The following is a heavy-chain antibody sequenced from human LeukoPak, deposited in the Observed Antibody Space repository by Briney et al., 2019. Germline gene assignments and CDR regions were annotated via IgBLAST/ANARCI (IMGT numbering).Heavy chain of an antibody. J-gene: IGHJ5*02. V-gene: IGHV4-59*12. Sequence: SETLSLTCTVSGGSISSYYWSWIRQPPGKGLEWIGYIYYSGSTNYNPSLKSRVTISVDTSKNQFSLKLSSVTAADTAVYYCARGNLMRYSSSSHNRWFDPWGQGTLVTVSS. CDR1: GGSISSYY. CDR3: ARGNLMRYSSSSHNRWFDP. CDR2: IYYSGST. D-gene: IGHD6-6*01.